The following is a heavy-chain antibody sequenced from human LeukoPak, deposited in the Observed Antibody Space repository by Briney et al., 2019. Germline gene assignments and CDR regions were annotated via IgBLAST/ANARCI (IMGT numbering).Heavy chain of an antibody. D-gene: IGHD6-6*01. V-gene: IGHV4-59*01. Sequence: PSETLSLTCTVSGGSISSYYWSWIRQPPGKGLEWIGYIYYSGSTNYNPSLKSRVTISVDTSKNQFSLKLSSVTAADTAFYYCAREDYSSSSGSFEYWGQGTLVTVSS. CDR2: IYYSGST. CDR3: AREDYSSSSGSFEY. CDR1: GGSISSYY. J-gene: IGHJ4*02.